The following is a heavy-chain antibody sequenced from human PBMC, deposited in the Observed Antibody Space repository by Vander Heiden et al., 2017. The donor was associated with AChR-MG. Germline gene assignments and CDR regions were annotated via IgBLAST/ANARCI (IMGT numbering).Heavy chain of an antibody. CDR1: GYSISSGYY. V-gene: IGHV4-38-2*01. CDR3: ASSSSSWYYGWFDP. J-gene: IGHJ5*02. CDR2: IYHSGST. Sequence: QVQLQESGPGLVKPSETLSLPCAVSGYSISSGYYWGWIRQPPGKGLEWIGSIYHSGSTYYNPSLKSRVTISVDTSKNQFSLKLSSVTAADTAVYYCASSSSSWYYGWFDPWGQGTQVTLSS. D-gene: IGHD6-13*01.